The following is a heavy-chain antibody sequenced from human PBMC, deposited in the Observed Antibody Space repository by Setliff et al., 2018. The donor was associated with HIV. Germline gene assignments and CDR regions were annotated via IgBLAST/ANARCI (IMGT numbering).Heavy chain of an antibody. CDR1: GYTFIDHF. V-gene: IGHV1-2*02. CDR3: ARDWSMTSRESNWFDP. Sequence: ASVKVSCKASGYTFIDHFIHWVRQAPGRGPEWMGWISPYDLSERTSQKFRGRVTMTRDTSINAAYLELSSLTSDDTAVYYCARDWSMTSRESNWFDPWGQGTLVTVSS. CDR2: ISPYDLSE. J-gene: IGHJ5*02. D-gene: IGHD6-6*01.